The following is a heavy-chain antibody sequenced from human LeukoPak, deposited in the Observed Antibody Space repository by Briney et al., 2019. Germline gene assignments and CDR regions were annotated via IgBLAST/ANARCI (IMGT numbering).Heavy chain of an antibody. CDR3: ARHSGYDYPDY. CDR2: IYHSGST. J-gene: IGHJ4*02. Sequence: PSETLSLTCAVSGGSISSGGYSWSWIRQPPGKGLEWIGYIYHSGSTYYNPSLKSRVTISVDRSKNQFSLKLSSVTAADPAVYYCARHSGYDYPDYWGQGTLVTVSS. D-gene: IGHD5-12*01. CDR1: GGSISSGGYS. V-gene: IGHV4-30-2*01.